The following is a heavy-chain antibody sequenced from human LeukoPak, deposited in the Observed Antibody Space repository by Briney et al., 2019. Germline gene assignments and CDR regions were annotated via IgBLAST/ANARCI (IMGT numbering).Heavy chain of an antibody. J-gene: IGHJ4*02. CDR2: IKEDGSEK. Sequence: GGSLRLSCTASGFTFNRDWTAWVRQAPGKGLEWVANIKEDGSEKSYVDSVKGRFTISRDNAENSLYLQMNSLRAEDTAVYYCARAPATNEWRCMDYWGQGTLVTVSS. CDR3: ARAPATNEWRCMDY. CDR1: GFTFNRDW. D-gene: IGHD2-8*02. V-gene: IGHV3-7*01.